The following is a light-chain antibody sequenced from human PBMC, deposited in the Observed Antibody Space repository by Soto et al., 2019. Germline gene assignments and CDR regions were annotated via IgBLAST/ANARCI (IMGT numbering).Light chain of an antibody. J-gene: IGLJ1*01. CDR2: EVT. Sequence: HSVLTQPPSASGSPGQSVAISSTGTSSDVGGYNFVSWYQQHPGKAPKLMIYEVTKRPSGVPDRFSGSKSGNTASLTVSGLQAEDEADYYCLSYAGNHIYVFGSGTKV. CDR3: LSYAGNHIYV. V-gene: IGLV2-8*01. CDR1: SSDVGGYNF.